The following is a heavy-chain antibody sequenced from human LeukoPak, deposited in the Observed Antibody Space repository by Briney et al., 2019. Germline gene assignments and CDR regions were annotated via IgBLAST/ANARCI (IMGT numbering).Heavy chain of an antibody. Sequence: PGGSLRLSCAASGFTFKDFYMSWVRQAPGKGLEGGSYINHLGSQTDYADSVKGRFTISRDNAKNSLSLQMNNLSVDDTAVYYCVRARFTTFVYYWGQGTLVTVSS. D-gene: IGHD1-14*01. J-gene: IGHJ4*02. CDR1: GFTFKDFY. V-gene: IGHV3-11*05. CDR3: VRARFTTFVYY. CDR2: INHLGSQT.